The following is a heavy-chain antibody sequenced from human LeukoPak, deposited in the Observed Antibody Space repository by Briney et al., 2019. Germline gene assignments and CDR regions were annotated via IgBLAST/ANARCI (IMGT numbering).Heavy chain of an antibody. D-gene: IGHD3-22*01. CDR2: TYHRATTYN. J-gene: IGHJ3*02. Sequence: SQTLSLTCAISGDTVSGNTAAWNWIRQSPSKGLEWLGRTYHRATTYNDYAVSVKRRITVNPDTSKNQFSLQLKSVTPEDTAVYFCARQDIEVDVAFDMWGQGTMVTVSS. V-gene: IGHV6-1*01. CDR3: ARQDIEVDVAFDM. CDR1: GDTVSGNTAA.